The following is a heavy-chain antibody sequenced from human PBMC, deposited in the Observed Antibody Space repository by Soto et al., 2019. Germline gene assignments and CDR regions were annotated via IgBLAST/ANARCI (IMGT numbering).Heavy chain of an antibody. CDR1: GFTFSGHW. CDR3: VSLSRSPDALLSFGDQ. Sequence: VQLVESGGSLVQPGGSLRLSCAASGFTFSGHWMSWVRQTPEKGLEWVANIKEDGSEEYYLDSVKGRFIISRDNAQNSLFLQMNGLRADDTAVYYCVSLSRSPDALLSFGDQWGQVTLVTVSS. J-gene: IGHJ4*02. CDR2: IKEDGSEE. V-gene: IGHV3-7*03. D-gene: IGHD3-10*01.